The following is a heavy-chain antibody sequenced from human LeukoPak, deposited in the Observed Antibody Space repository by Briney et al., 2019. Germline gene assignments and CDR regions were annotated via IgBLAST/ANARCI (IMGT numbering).Heavy chain of an antibody. Sequence: GASVKVSCKASGGTFSSYAISWVRQAPGQGLEWMGGIIPIFGTANYAQKFQGRVTITADESTSTAYMELSSLRSEDTAVYYCARTTHSLTGFDPWGQGTLDTVSS. CDR2: IIPIFGTA. J-gene: IGHJ5*02. V-gene: IGHV1-69*13. CDR3: ARTTHSLTGFDP. CDR1: GGTFSSYA. D-gene: IGHD1-14*01.